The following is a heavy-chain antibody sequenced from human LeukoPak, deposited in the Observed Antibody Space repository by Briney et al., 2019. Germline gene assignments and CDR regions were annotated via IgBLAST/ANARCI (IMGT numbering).Heavy chain of an antibody. CDR3: AKARNNDYGWFDP. J-gene: IGHJ5*02. CDR2: IRYDGSNK. CDR1: GFTFSSYA. Sequence: GGSLRLSCATFGFTFSSYAMHWVRQAPGKGLEWVAFIRYDGSNKYYADSVKGRFTISRDNSKNTLYLQMSSLRAEDTAVYYCAKARNNDYGWFDPWGQGTLVTVSS. V-gene: IGHV3-30*02. D-gene: IGHD4-17*01.